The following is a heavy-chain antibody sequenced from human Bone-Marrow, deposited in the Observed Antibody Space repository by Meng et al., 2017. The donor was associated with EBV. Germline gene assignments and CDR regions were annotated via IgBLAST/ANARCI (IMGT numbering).Heavy chain of an antibody. J-gene: IGHJ4*02. D-gene: IGHD3-10*01. Sequence: QMGAGMLSASEVLSRTWVLDGGFFSDYYRNWIRQAPGKGLEWIWEIHHSGSTNYYPSLKRRVTISVDKCKNQFSLKLSSVTAAHTAVYYCARGDYGSGSYYSHFGVVYWGQGTLVTVSS. CDR1: GGFFSDYY. CDR2: IHHSGST. CDR3: ARGDYGSGSYYSHFGVVY. V-gene: IGHV4-34*01.